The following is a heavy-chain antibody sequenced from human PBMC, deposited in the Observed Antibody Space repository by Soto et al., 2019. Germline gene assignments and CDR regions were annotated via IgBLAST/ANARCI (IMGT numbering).Heavy chain of an antibody. V-gene: IGHV3-33*06. CDR2: IWYDGSNK. CDR1: GFTFSSYG. J-gene: IGHJ4*02. D-gene: IGHD2-2*01. Sequence: GGSLRLSCAASGFTFSSYGMHWVRQAPGKGLEWVAVIWYDGSNKYYADSVKGRFTISRDNSKNTLYLQMNSLRAEDTAVYYCSKGGCSSTSCYYYFYYWGQGTLVTVSS. CDR3: SKGGCSSTSCYYYFYY.